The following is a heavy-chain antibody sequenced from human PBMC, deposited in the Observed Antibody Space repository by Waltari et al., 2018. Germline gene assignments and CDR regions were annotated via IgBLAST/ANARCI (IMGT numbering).Heavy chain of an antibody. CDR2: IYSGGST. Sequence: EVQLLESGGGLVQPGGSLRLSCAASGFTFSSYAMSWVRQAPGKGLEWVSVIYSGGSTYYADSVKGRFTISRDNSKNTLYLQMNSLRAEDTAVYYCAKDQHDYGDYGWYFDLWGRGTLVTVSS. D-gene: IGHD4-17*01. CDR3: AKDQHDYGDYGWYFDL. V-gene: IGHV3-23*03. J-gene: IGHJ2*01. CDR1: GFTFSSYA.